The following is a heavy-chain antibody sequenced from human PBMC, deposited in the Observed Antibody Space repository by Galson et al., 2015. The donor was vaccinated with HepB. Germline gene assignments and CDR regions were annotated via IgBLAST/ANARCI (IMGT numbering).Heavy chain of an antibody. CDR2: INPSGGGA. V-gene: IGHV1-46*01. J-gene: IGHJ4*02. CDR1: GYTFTSYG. CDR3: ARGYRISEGANDY. Sequence: SVKVSCKASGYTFTSYGISWVRQAPGRGLEWLGIINPSGGGASYAQRFQGRISLTSDTSTNTVSMGVTSLRPDDTAVYFCARGYRISEGANDYWGQGTLVTVSA. D-gene: IGHD3-16*02.